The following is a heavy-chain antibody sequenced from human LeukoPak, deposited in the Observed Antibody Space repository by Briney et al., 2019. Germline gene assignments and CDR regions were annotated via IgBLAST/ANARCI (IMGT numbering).Heavy chain of an antibody. D-gene: IGHD3-16*02. J-gene: IGHJ3*02. CDR2: IYTSGST. CDR3: ARFSLRLGELSPLDAFDI. CDR1: GGSISSYY. Sequence: SETLSLTCTVSGGSISSYYWSWIRQPAGKGLEWIGRIYTSGSTSYNPSLKSRVTMSVDTSKNQFSLKLSSVTAADTAVYYCARFSLRLGELSPLDAFDIWGQGTMVTVSS. V-gene: IGHV4-4*07.